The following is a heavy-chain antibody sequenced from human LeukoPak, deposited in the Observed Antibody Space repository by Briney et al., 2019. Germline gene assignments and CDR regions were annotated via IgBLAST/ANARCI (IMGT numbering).Heavy chain of an antibody. CDR1: GFTFSSYC. Sequence: GGSLRLSCAASGFTFSSYCMNWVRQAPGKGLEWVSSISGSSSYIYYADSVKGRFTISRDNAKNSLYLQMNSLRAEDTAVYYCARELYYYGMDVWGQGTTVTVSS. CDR3: ARELYYYGMDV. J-gene: IGHJ6*02. V-gene: IGHV3-21*01. CDR2: ISGSSSYI.